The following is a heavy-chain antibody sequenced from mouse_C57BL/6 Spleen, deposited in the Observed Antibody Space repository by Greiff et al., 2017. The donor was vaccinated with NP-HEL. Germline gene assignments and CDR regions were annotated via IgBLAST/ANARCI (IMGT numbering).Heavy chain of an antibody. D-gene: IGHD2-3*01. CDR3: ARALYDGYYGGFAY. CDR2: ISDGGSYT. J-gene: IGHJ3*01. V-gene: IGHV5-4*03. CDR1: GFTFSSYA. Sequence: EVMLVESGGGLVKPGGSLKLSCAASGFTFSSYAMSWVRQTPEKRLEWVATISDGGSYTYYPDNVKGRFTISRDNAKNNLYLQMSHLKSEDTAMYYCARALYDGYYGGFAYWGQGTLVTVSA.